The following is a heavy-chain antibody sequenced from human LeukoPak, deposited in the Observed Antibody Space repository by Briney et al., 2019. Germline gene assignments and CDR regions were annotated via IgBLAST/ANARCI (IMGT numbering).Heavy chain of an antibody. Sequence: TGGSLRLSCAASGFTFSDHYMDWVRQAPGKGLEWVGRTRDKANSYTTEYAASVNGRFTISRDDSKNSLYLQMNSLKTEDTAVYYCARDYGGNSDYWGQGALVTVSS. D-gene: IGHD4-23*01. V-gene: IGHV3-72*01. J-gene: IGHJ4*02. CDR1: GFTFSDHY. CDR2: TRDKANSYTT. CDR3: ARDYGGNSDY.